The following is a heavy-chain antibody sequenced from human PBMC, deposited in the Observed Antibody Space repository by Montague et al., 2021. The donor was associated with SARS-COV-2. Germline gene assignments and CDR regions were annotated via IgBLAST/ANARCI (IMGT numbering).Heavy chain of an antibody. CDR2: ISYIGST. V-gene: IGHV4-59*01. CDR1: GGTISSYY. D-gene: IGHD2-2*01. CDR3: ARQGSDYCSSTSCYGADHPFDN. Sequence: SETLSLTCNVSGGTISSYYYSWIRQPPGKALEWIGYISYIGSTSYNPFLKSRVTVSIDASKNQFSLKLSSVTAADSAVYYCARQGSDYCSSTSCYGADHPFDNWGQGTLVTVSS. J-gene: IGHJ3*02.